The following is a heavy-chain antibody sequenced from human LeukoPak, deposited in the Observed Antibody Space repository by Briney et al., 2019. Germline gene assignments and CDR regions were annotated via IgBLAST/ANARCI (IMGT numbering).Heavy chain of an antibody. CDR3: ARQPPPLWFGELLAYYYYYYGMDV. J-gene: IGHJ6*02. CDR1: GYIFTSYG. V-gene: IGHV1-18*01. D-gene: IGHD3-10*01. CDR2: ISTYNGNT. Sequence: ASVKVSCKASGYIFTSYGISWVRQAPGQGLEWMGWISTYNGNTNYAQKFQGRVTMTTDTSTSTAYMELRSLRSDDTAVYYCARQPPPLWFGELLAYYYYYYGMDVWGQGTTVTVSS.